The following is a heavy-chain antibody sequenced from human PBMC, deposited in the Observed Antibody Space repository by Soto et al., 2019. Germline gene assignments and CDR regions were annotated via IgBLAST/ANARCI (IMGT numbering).Heavy chain of an antibody. V-gene: IGHV4-59*01. D-gene: IGHD3-16*01. Sequence: SETLTLTCTVSGGSISSYYWSWIRQPPGKGLEWIGYIYYSGSTNYNPSLKSRVTISVETSKNQFSLKLISVTAADTAVYYCAMGVGLPLDHWGQGILVTVPQ. J-gene: IGHJ4*02. CDR2: IYYSGST. CDR3: AMGVGLPLDH. CDR1: GGSISSYY.